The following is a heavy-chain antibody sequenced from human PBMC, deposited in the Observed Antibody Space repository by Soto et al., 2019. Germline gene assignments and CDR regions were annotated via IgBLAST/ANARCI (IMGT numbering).Heavy chain of an antibody. J-gene: IGHJ5*01. CDR1: GGSISSPHDY. V-gene: IGHV4-39*01. CDR3: VRLIGNSWLDF. D-gene: IGHD1-26*01. Sequence: PSETLSLTCTVSGGSISSPHDYWAWIRQSPGRGLEWIASIYYSGSTYHNPSLKSRITINPDTSKNQFSLHLNSVTPEDTAVYYCVRLIGNSWLDFWGQGTLVTVSS. CDR2: IYYSGST.